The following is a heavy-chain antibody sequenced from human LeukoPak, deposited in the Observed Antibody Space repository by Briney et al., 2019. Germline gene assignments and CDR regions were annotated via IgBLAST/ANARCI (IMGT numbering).Heavy chain of an antibody. V-gene: IGHV1-69*05. CDR1: GGTFSSYA. CDR2: IIPIFGTA. D-gene: IGHD3-10*01. J-gene: IGHJ4*02. CDR3: ARYGREDYGSGSYCPS. Sequence: SVKVSCKASGGTFSSYAISWVRQAPGQGLEWMGGIIPIFGTANYAQKFQGRVTITTDESTSTAHMELSSLRSEDTAVYYCARYGREDYGSGSYCPSWGQGTLVTVSS.